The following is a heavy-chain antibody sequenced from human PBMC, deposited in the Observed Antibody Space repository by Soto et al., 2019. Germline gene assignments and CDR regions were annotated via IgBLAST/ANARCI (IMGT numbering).Heavy chain of an antibody. CDR1: GYTFTSYD. D-gene: IGHD3-3*01. Sequence: ASVKISCKASGYTFTSYDINWVRQATGQGLEWMGWMNPNSGNTGYAQKFQGRVTMTRNTSISTAYMELSSLRSEDTAVYYCARGAPAYYDFWSGTDYYYGMDVWGQGTTVTVSS. CDR3: ARGAPAYYDFWSGTDYYYGMDV. J-gene: IGHJ6*02. CDR2: MNPNSGNT. V-gene: IGHV1-8*01.